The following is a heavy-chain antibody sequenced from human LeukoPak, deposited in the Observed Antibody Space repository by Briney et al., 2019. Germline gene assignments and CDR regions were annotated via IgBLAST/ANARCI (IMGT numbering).Heavy chain of an antibody. CDR2: ISGSGGST. J-gene: IGHJ4*02. V-gene: IGHV3-23*01. CDR1: GFTFSSYA. D-gene: IGHD3-16*01. Sequence: GGSLRLSCAASGFTFSSYAMSWVRQAPGKGLEWVSAISGSGGSTYYAGSVKGRFTISRENSKNTLYLQMNSLRAEDTAVYYCAKDEVMITFGGAIEYFDYWGQGTLVTVSS. CDR3: AKDEVMITFGGAIEYFDY.